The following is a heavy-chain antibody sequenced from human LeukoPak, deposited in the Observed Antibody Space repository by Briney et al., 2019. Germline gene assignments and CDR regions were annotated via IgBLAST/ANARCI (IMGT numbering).Heavy chain of an antibody. J-gene: IGHJ3*02. CDR1: GGTFSNYA. CDR3: ATDLADATYGFDI. V-gene: IGHV1-69*05. Sequence: GASVKVSCKTSGGTFSNYAISWVRQAPGQGLEWVGGIIPILGTSNSAEKSQGRLTVTTDEFTGTVYMELSTLRSEDTAVYYCATDLADATYGFDIWGQGTMVTVSS. CDR2: IIPILGTS. D-gene: IGHD6-13*01.